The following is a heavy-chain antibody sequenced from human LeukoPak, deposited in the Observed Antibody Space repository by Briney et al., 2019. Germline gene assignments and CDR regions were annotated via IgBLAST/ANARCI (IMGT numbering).Heavy chain of an antibody. V-gene: IGHV3-23*01. CDR3: AKSEYQLLVPNFDY. J-gene: IGHJ4*02. D-gene: IGHD2-2*01. CDR1: GFTFGTYA. CDR2: ISGGAGGT. Sequence: GGSLRLSCVASGFTFGTYAMSWVRQAPGKGLEWVSGISGGAGGTYYADSVKGRFTISRDNSKNTLYLQMNSLRAEDTAVYYCAKSEYQLLVPNFDYWGQGTLVTVSS.